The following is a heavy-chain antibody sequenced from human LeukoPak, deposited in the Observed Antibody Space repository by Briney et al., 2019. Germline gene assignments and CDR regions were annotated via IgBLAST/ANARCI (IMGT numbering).Heavy chain of an antibody. Sequence: GGSLRLSCAASGFTFSTYWMHWVRQAPGKGLVWASRINTDGSSTTYADSVKGRFTLSRDNARNTLFLQMNSLRAEDTAVYYCARDPKNNYFDYWGQGTLVTVSS. J-gene: IGHJ4*02. CDR2: INTDGSST. CDR3: ARDPKNNYFDY. V-gene: IGHV3-74*01. CDR1: GFTFSTYW.